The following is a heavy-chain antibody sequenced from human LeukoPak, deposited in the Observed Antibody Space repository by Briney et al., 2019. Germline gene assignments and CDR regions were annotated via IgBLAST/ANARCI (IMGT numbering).Heavy chain of an antibody. D-gene: IGHD2-15*01. Sequence: GGSLRLSCAASGFTFNSYSMNWVRQAPGKGLEWVSGISGSGSSTYYADSVKGRFTISRDNSKNTAYLGMSSLRGEDTAVYYCSKKSPTDATVGNYLGNWGQGTLVTVSS. CDR3: SKKSPTDATVGNYLGN. CDR1: GFTFNSYS. J-gene: IGHJ4*02. V-gene: IGHV3-23*01. CDR2: ISGSGSST.